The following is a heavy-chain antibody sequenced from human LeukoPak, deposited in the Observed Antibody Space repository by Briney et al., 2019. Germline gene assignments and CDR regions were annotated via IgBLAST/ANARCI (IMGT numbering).Heavy chain of an antibody. CDR2: INPNSGGT. CDR3: ARDTRSDWAFDY. D-gene: IGHD3/OR15-3a*01. J-gene: IGHJ4*02. Sequence: ASVKVSCKASGYTFTSYGISWVRQAPGQGLEWMGRINPNSGGTNYAQKFQGRVTMTRDTSISTAYMELSRLRSDDTAVYYCARDTRSDWAFDYWGQGTLVTVSS. CDR1: GYTFTSYG. V-gene: IGHV1-2*06.